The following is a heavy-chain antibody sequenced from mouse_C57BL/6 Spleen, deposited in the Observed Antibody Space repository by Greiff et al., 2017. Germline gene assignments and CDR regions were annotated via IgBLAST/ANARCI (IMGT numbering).Heavy chain of an antibody. D-gene: IGHD1-1*01. CDR1: GYTFTSYW. CDR2: IDPSDSYT. CDR3: ARGGLYYGSSYYFDY. J-gene: IGHJ2*01. Sequence: QVQLQQPGAELVRPGTSVKLSCKASGYTFTSYWMHWVKQRPGQGLEWIGVIDPSDSYTNYNQKFKGKATLTVDTSSSTAYMQLSSLTSEDSAFYYCARGGLYYGSSYYFDYWGQGTTLTVSS. V-gene: IGHV1-59*01.